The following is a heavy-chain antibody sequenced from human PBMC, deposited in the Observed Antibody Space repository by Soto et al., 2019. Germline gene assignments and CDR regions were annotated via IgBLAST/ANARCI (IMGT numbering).Heavy chain of an antibody. D-gene: IGHD6-13*01. CDR1: GYTFTSYA. CDR3: ARDPSIAAARPPKGGARMDV. V-gene: IGHV1-3*01. CDR2: INAGNGNT. Sequence: ASVMLSCKASGYTFTSYAMHWVRQAPGQRLEWMGWINAGNGNTKYSQKFQGRVTITRDTSASTAYMELSSLRSEDTAVYYCARDPSIAAARPPKGGARMDVWGQGTTVTVSS. J-gene: IGHJ6*02.